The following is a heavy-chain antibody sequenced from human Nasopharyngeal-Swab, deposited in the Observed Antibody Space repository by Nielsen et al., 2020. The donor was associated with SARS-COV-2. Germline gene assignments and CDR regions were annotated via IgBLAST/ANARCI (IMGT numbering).Heavy chain of an antibody. V-gene: IGHV4-39*07. CDR3: VGSSWYGDYYYYYGMDV. D-gene: IGHD6-13*01. CDR1: GGSISSSSYY. CDR2: IYYSGST. Sequence: GSLRLSCTVSGGSISSSSYYWGWIRQPPGKGLEWIGSIYYSGSTYYNPSLKSRVTISVDTSKNQFSLKLSAVTAADTAVYYCVGSSWYGDYYYYYGMDVWGQGTTVTVSS. J-gene: IGHJ6*02.